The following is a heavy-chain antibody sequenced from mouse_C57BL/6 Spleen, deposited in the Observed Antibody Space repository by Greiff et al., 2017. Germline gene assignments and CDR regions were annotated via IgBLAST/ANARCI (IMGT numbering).Heavy chain of an antibody. CDR2: INPYNGGT. D-gene: IGHD1-1*01. CDR1: GYTFTDYY. CDR3: ARVTTVVGFDY. Sequence: EVQLQQSGPVLVKPGASVKMSCKASGYTFTDYYMNWVKQSHGKSLEWIGVINPYNGGTSYNQKFKGKATLTVDKSSSTAYMELNSLTSEDSAVYYCARVTTVVGFDYWGQGTTLTVSS. V-gene: IGHV1-19*01. J-gene: IGHJ2*01.